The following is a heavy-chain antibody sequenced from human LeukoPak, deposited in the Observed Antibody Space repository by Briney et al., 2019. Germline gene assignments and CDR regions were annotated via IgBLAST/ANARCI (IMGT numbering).Heavy chain of an antibody. Sequence: PSETLSLTCTVSGYSISNGYYWGWIRQPPGQGLEWIGRIYTSGSTNYNPSLKSRVTMSVDTSKNRFSLKLSSVTAADTAVYYCARDTIFGVVIPHDAFDIWGQGTMVTVSS. D-gene: IGHD3-3*01. CDR1: GYSISNGYY. CDR2: IYTSGST. V-gene: IGHV4-38-2*02. J-gene: IGHJ3*02. CDR3: ARDTIFGVVIPHDAFDI.